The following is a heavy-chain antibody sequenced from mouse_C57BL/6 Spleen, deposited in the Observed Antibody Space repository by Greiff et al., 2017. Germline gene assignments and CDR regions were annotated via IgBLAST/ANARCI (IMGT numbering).Heavy chain of an antibody. Sequence: QVQLQQSGAELVRPGTSVKVSCKASGYAFTNYLIEWVKQRPGQGLEWIGVINPGSGGTNYNEKFKGKATLTADKSSSTAYMQLSSLTSEDSAFYFCAREGAYYGTPFDYWGPGTTLTGSS. J-gene: IGHJ2*01. CDR3: AREGAYYGTPFDY. V-gene: IGHV1-54*01. D-gene: IGHD2-10*01. CDR2: INPGSGGT. CDR1: GYAFTNYL.